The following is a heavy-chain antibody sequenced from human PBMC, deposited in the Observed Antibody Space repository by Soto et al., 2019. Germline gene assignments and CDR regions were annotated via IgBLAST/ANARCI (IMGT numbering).Heavy chain of an antibody. CDR2: IWYDGSNK. CDR3: ARALMGDYDFWSGTRHGMDV. V-gene: IGHV3-33*01. CDR1: GFTFSSYG. Sequence: GGSLRLSCAASGFTFSSYGMHWVRQAPGKGLEWVAVIWYDGSNKYYADSVKGRFTISRDNSKNTLYLQMNSLRAEDTAVYYYARALMGDYDFWSGTRHGMDVWGQGTTVTVSS. J-gene: IGHJ6*02. D-gene: IGHD3-3*01.